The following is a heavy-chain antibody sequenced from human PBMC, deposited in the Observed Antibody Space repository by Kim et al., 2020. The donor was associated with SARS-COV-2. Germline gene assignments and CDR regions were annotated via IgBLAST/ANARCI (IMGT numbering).Heavy chain of an antibody. J-gene: IGHJ3*02. D-gene: IGHD3-10*01. CDR2: ISYDGSNK. CDR3: AKEGSGSYGAFDI. CDR1: GFTFSSYG. Sequence: GGSLRLSCAASGFTFSSYGMHWVRQAPGKGLEWVAVISYDGSNKYYADSVKGRFTISRDNSKNTLYLQMNSLRAEDTAVYYCAKEGSGSYGAFDIWGQGTTVTVSS. V-gene: IGHV3-30*18.